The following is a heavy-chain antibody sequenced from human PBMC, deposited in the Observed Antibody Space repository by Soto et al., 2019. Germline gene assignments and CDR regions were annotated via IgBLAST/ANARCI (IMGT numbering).Heavy chain of an antibody. D-gene: IGHD4-17*01. J-gene: IGHJ4*02. CDR2: INHSGST. CDR1: GGSFSGYY. Sequence: QVQLQQWGAGLLKPSETLSLTCAVYGGSFSGYYWSWIRQPPGKGLEWIGEINHSGSTTYTPSLKRRVTISVDTSKNQFSRKLSSVTAADTAVYYCARGRPTIDYWGQGTLVTVSS. CDR3: ARGRPTIDY. V-gene: IGHV4-34*01.